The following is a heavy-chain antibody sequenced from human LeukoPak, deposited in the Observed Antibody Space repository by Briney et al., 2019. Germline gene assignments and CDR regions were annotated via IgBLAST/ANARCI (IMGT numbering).Heavy chain of an antibody. CDR1: GYTFTSYY. V-gene: IGHV1-46*03. CDR2: INPSGGST. Sequence: ASVKVSCKASGYTFTSYYMHWVRQAPGQGLEWMGIINPSGGSTSHAQRFQGRVTMTRDTSTSTVYMELSSLRSEDTAVYYCARDGVGATSYWGQGTLVTVSS. J-gene: IGHJ4*02. CDR3: ARDGVGATSY. D-gene: IGHD1-26*01.